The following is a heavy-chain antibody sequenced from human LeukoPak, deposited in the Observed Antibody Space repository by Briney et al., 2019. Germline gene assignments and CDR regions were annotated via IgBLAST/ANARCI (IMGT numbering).Heavy chain of an antibody. CDR1: GFIFGDYA. J-gene: IGHJ6*02. V-gene: IGHV3-49*04. CDR2: IRSKAYGGTT. Sequence: GGSLRLSCTASGFIFGDYAMSWVRQAPGKGLEWVGFIRSKAYGGTTEYAASVKGRFSVSRDDSKNIAYLQVNSLKTEDTAVYYCARGGSYSSSWYYYYGLDVWGQGISVTVSS. CDR3: ARGGSYSSSWYYYYGLDV. D-gene: IGHD6-13*01.